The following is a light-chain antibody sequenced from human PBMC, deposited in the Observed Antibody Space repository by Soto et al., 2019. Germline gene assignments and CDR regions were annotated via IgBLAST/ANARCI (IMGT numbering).Light chain of an antibody. CDR2: DVS. J-gene: IGLJ3*02. Sequence: QSALTQPRSVSGSPGQSVTISCTGTSSDVGGYNYVSWYQQHPGKAPKLMIYDVSKRPSGVPDRFSGSKSGNTVSLTISGLQAEDEADYYCCSYAGSAWVFGGGTKLTVL. CDR1: SSDVGGYNY. CDR3: CSYAGSAWV. V-gene: IGLV2-11*01.